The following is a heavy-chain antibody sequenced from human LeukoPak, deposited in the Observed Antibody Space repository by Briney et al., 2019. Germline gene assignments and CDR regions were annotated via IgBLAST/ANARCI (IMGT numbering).Heavy chain of an antibody. CDR1: GYTFTGYY. CDR3: ARGISRSYGSGTSQNY. Sequence: GASVKVSCKASGYTFTGYYMHWVRQAPGQGLEWMGWINPNSGGTNYAQKFQGRVTMTRDTSISTAYMELSSLKSDDTAVYYCARGISRSYGSGTSQNYWGQGTLVTVSS. V-gene: IGHV1-2*02. D-gene: IGHD3-10*01. CDR2: INPNSGGT. J-gene: IGHJ4*02.